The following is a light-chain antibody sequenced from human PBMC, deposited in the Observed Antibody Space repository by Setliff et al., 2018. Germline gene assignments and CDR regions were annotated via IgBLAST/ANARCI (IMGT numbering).Light chain of an antibody. CDR3: SAYTSSSTYV. CDR2: DVS. Sequence: QSALAQPASVSGSPGQSITISCSGTSSDVGAYDLVSWYXXXPXKAPKLIISDVSNRPSGVSNRFSGSKSGNTASLTISGLQAEDEADYYCSAYTSSSTYVFGTGTKGTVL. J-gene: IGLJ1*01. CDR1: SSDVGAYDL. V-gene: IGLV2-14*03.